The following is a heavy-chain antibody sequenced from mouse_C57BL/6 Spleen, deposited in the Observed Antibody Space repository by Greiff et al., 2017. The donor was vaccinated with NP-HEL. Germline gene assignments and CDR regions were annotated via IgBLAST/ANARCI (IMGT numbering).Heavy chain of an antibody. J-gene: IGHJ4*01. V-gene: IGHV1-20*01. D-gene: IGHD2-5*01. Sequence: VQLQQSGPELVKPGASVKISCKASGYSFTGYFMNWVMQSHGKSLEWIGHINPYNGDTFYNQKFKGKATLTVDKSSSTAYMELRSLTSEDSAVYYCARYSNYVAMDYWGQGTSVTVSS. CDR3: ARYSNYVAMDY. CDR2: INPYNGDT. CDR1: GYSFTGYF.